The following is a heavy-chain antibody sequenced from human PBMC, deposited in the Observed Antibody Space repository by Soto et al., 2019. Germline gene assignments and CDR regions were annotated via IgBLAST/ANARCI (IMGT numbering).Heavy chain of an antibody. Sequence: PGGSLRLSCTASGFTFSTSAMSWVRQAPGRGLEWVSGISGSGVGTYYADSVKGRFTISRDNSKNTLYLQMSGLRAEDAAVYYCAKGPTVFGAVISFDYYYGMYVWGQGPPVTVSS. CDR3: AKGPTVFGAVISFDYYYGMYV. CDR1: GFTFSTSA. D-gene: IGHD3-3*01. J-gene: IGHJ6*01. V-gene: IGHV3-23*01. CDR2: ISGSGVGT.